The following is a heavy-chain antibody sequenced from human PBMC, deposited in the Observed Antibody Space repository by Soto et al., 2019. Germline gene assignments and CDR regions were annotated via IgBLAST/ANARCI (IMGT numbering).Heavy chain of an antibody. CDR3: VRDYRVSYGYGPFDY. J-gene: IGHJ4*02. Sequence: EVQLAESGGGLVQPGGSLRLSCAASGFTFSSYWMSWVRQAPGKGLEWVANIKQDVGEKYYVDSVKGRFTIFRDNAKNSLYLQMNSLRGDDTAVYYCVRDYRVSYGYGPFDYWGQGTLVTVSS. V-gene: IGHV3-7*03. D-gene: IGHD5-18*01. CDR2: IKQDVGEK. CDR1: GFTFSSYW.